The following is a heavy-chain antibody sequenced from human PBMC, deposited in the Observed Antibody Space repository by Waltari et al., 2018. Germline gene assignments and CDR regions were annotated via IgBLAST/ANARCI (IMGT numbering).Heavy chain of an antibody. CDR3: AREVIAARPSWGYDY. V-gene: IGHV4-39*02. Sequence: QLQLQESGPGLVKPSETLSLTCTVPGGSISSSSYYWGWCRQPPGKGRGGIGSLYYSGITYYNPPPKSRVPISVDTSKNQFSLKLSSVTAADSAVYYCAREVIAARPSWGYDYWGQGTLVTVSS. CDR2: LYYSGIT. D-gene: IGHD6-6*01. CDR1: GGSISSSSYY. J-gene: IGHJ4*02.